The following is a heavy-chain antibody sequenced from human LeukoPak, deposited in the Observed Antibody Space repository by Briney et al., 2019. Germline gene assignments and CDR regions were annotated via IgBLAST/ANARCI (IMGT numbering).Heavy chain of an antibody. CDR2: IKQDGSEK. CDR1: AFTFSSYW. V-gene: IGHV3-7*01. Sequence: GGSLRLSCAASAFTFSSYWMSWVRQAPGKGLEWVANIKQDGSEKYYVDSVKGRFTISRDNAKNSLYLQMNSLRAEDTAVYYCAGDHPQDDAFDIWGQXTMVTVSS. J-gene: IGHJ3*02. CDR3: AGDHPQDDAFDI.